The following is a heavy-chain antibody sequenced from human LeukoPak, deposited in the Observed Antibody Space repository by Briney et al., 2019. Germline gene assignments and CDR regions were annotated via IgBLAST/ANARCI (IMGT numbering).Heavy chain of an antibody. D-gene: IGHD2-15*01. J-gene: IGHJ4*02. CDR3: ARGWGEKGYCRGGTCNNPQFDY. CDR1: GFRFSDYW. CDR2: IKEDGREK. Sequence: SGGSLRLSCEASGFRFSDYWMTWVRQAPGKGLEWVANIKEDGREKYYVDSVKGRFTLAKDNAKNSVYLQMNSLGAEDTAVYYCARGWGEKGYCRGGTCNNPQFDYWGQGILVTVSS. V-gene: IGHV3-7*01.